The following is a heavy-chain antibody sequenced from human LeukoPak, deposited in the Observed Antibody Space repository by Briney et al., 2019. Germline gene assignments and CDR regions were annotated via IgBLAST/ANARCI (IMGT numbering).Heavy chain of an antibody. Sequence: GASVKVSCKVSGYTLTELSMHWVRQAPGKGPEWMGGFDPKDGETIYAQKFQGRVTMTEDTSTDTAYMELSSLRSEDTAVYCCARRKARDLILDYWGQGTLVTVSS. D-gene: IGHD3/OR15-3a*01. CDR1: GYTLTELS. CDR2: FDPKDGET. J-gene: IGHJ4*02. V-gene: IGHV1-24*01. CDR3: ARRKARDLILDY.